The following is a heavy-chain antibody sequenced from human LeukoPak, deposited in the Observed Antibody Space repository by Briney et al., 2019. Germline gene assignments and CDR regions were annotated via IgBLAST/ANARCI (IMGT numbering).Heavy chain of an antibody. CDR1: GGSISSYY. CDR3: ARVPCDTTRCHWDNWFDP. D-gene: IGHD2-2*01. Sequence: SETLSLTCTVSGGSISSYYWSWIRQPPGKGLEWIGYIYYSGSTNYNPSLKSRVTISVDTSKNQFSLKLSSVTAADTAVYYCARVPCDTTRCHWDNWFDPWGQGTLVTVSS. V-gene: IGHV4-59*01. CDR2: IYYSGST. J-gene: IGHJ5*02.